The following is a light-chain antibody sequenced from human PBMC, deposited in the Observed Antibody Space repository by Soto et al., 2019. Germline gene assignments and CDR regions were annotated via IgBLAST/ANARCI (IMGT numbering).Light chain of an antibody. Sequence: QPVLTQSPSASASLGASVKLTFTLSSGHINYAIAWHQQQPEKGPRYLMKVNSGGSHIKGDGIPDRFSGSSSGAERYLFISSLQSEDEADYYCQTWGTGSAIVVFGGGTQLTVL. CDR2: VNSGGSH. J-gene: IGLJ7*01. CDR3: QTWGTGSAIVV. CDR1: SGHINYA. V-gene: IGLV4-69*01.